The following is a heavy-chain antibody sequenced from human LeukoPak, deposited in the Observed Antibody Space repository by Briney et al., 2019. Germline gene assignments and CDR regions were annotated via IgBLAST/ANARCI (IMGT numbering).Heavy chain of an antibody. J-gene: IGHJ4*02. Sequence: GGSLRLSCAASGFTFSNYWMSWVRQAPRKGLEWVAFINQDGSQKHYVDSVEGRFSVSRDNAKNSPFLQMNSLTAEDTALYYCARAGDYYFHYWGQGTLVTVSS. CDR3: ARAGDYYFHY. CDR1: GFTFSNYW. D-gene: IGHD4-17*01. CDR2: INQDGSQK. V-gene: IGHV3-7*01.